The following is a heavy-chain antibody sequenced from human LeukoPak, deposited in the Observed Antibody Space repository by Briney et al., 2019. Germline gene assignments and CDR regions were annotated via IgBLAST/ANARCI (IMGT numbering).Heavy chain of an antibody. Sequence: GGSLRLSCAASGFIFSSYWMHWVRQAPGKGLEWVSSISSSSSYIYYADSVKGRFTISRDNAKNSLYLQMNSLRAEDTAVYYCARVARATAFDIWGQGTMVTVSS. V-gene: IGHV3-21*01. D-gene: IGHD5-12*01. CDR3: ARVARATAFDI. CDR1: GFIFSSYW. CDR2: ISSSSSYI. J-gene: IGHJ3*02.